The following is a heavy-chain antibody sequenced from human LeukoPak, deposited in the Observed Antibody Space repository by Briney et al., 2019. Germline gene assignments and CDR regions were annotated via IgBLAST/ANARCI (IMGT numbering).Heavy chain of an antibody. D-gene: IGHD3-22*01. Sequence: SETLSLTCTVSGGSISSGSYYWGWIRQPPGKGLEWIGSIYYSGSTYYNPSLKSRVTISVDTSKNQFSLKLSSVTAADTAMYYCASYYYDSSGYTWYYFDYWGQGTLVTVSS. CDR2: IYYSGST. CDR3: ASYYYDSSGYTWYYFDY. J-gene: IGHJ4*02. CDR1: GGSISSGSYY. V-gene: IGHV4-39*07.